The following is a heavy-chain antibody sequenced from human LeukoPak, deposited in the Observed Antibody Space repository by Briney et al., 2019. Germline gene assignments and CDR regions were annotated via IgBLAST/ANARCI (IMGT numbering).Heavy chain of an antibody. CDR3: VRAENGMDV. Sequence: TGGSLRLSCTTSGFNFNNAWMNWVRQAPGKGLEWVSAIYSGVGTNYADSVKGRFTISRDNSRNTLYLQMNSLRAEDTAVYYCVRAENGMDVWGRGTAVTVS. J-gene: IGHJ6*02. CDR2: IYSGVGT. V-gene: IGHV3-53*01. CDR1: GFNFNNAW.